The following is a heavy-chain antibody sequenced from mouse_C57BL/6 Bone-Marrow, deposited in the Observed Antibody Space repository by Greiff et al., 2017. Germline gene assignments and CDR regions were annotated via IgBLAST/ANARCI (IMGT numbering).Heavy chain of an antibody. V-gene: IGHV5-4*01. Sequence: EVKLVESGGGLVKPGGSLKLSCAASGFTFSSYAMSWVRQTPEKRLEWVATISDGGSYTYYPDNVKGRFTISRDTAKNNLYLQMSHLKSEDTAMYYCARDDVVSHFDYWGQGTTLTVSS. CDR3: ARDDVVSHFDY. D-gene: IGHD1-1*01. CDR1: GFTFSSYA. J-gene: IGHJ2*01. CDR2: ISDGGSYT.